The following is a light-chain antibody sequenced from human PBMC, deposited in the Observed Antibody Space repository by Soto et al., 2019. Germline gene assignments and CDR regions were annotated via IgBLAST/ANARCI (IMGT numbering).Light chain of an antibody. V-gene: IGKV3-20*01. J-gene: IGKJ1*01. CDR1: QSVRSNY. CDR3: QQYGPSPRT. Sequence: EIVLTQSPGTLSLSPGERATLSCRASQSVRSNYLAWYQQKPGQAPRLLIYGASSRATGIPDRFSGSGSGPAFTLTINSLEPEDFAVYSCQQYGPSPRTFGQGTKVEIK. CDR2: GAS.